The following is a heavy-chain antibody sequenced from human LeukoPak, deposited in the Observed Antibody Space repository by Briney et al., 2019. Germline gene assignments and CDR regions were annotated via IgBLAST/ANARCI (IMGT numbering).Heavy chain of an antibody. J-gene: IGHJ4*02. V-gene: IGHV3-21*01. CDR1: GFTFSSYS. CDR3: ARFATYGSGTYAFDY. CDR2: ISSSSSYI. Sequence: GGSLRLSCAASGFTFSSYSMNWVRQAPGKGLGWVSSISSSSSYIYYADSVKGRFTISRDNAKNSLYLQMNSLRAEDTAVYYCARFATYGSGTYAFDYWGQGTLVTVSS. D-gene: IGHD3-10*01.